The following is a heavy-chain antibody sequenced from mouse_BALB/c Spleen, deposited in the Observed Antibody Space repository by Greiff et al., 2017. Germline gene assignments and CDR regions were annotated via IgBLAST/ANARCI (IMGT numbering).Heavy chain of an antibody. CDR2: ISSGGGST. CDR3: ARRSSHYAMDY. CDR1: GFAFSSYD. V-gene: IGHV5-12-1*01. Sequence: EVKLMESGGGLVKPGGSLKLSCAASGFAFSSYDMSWVRQTPEKRLEWVAYISSGGGSTYYPDTVKGRFTISGDNAKNTLYLQMSSLKSEDTAMYYCARRSSHYAMDYWGQGTSVTVSS. J-gene: IGHJ4*01. D-gene: IGHD1-1*01.